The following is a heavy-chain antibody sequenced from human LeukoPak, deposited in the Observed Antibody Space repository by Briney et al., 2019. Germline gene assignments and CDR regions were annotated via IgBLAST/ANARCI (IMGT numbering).Heavy chain of an antibody. J-gene: IGHJ4*02. D-gene: IGHD5-18*01. V-gene: IGHV3-23*01. CDR3: AKDRSDTDMAYVFDY. Sequence: PGGSLRLSCSASGFNFSTYAMTWVRRAPGKGLEWVSAISGSGGNAYYADSVKGRFTISRDNSKNTLYLQMSSLRAEDTAVYYCAKDRSDTDMAYVFDYWGQGTPVTVSS. CDR2: ISGSGGNA. CDR1: GFNFSTYA.